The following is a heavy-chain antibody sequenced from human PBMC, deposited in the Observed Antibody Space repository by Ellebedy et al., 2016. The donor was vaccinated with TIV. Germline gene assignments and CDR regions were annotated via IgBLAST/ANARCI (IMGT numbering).Heavy chain of an antibody. D-gene: IGHD5-24*01. CDR1: GVSISGHW. V-gene: IGHV4-59*11. J-gene: IGHJ4*02. CDR3: ARGYRWLQF. CDR2: SSYNGDT. Sequence: SETLSLTCSVSGVSISGHWWSWIRQPPGKGLEWIGYSSYNGDTNYNPSLKSRVTMSVDTSKNQFSLKLSSVTAADTAVYYCARGYRWLQFWGQGTLVTVSS.